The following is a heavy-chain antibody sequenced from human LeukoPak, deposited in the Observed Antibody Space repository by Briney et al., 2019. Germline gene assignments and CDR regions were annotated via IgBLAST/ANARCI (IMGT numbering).Heavy chain of an antibody. CDR3: ARGPHKFDY. CDR1: GGSISSYY. Sequence: ASETLSLTCTVSGGSISSYYWSWIRQPPGKGLEWIGYIYYSGSTNYNPSLKSRVTISVDTSKYQFSLKLSAVTAADTAVYYCARGPHKFDYWGQGSRVSVSS. CDR2: IYYSGST. V-gene: IGHV4-59*01. J-gene: IGHJ4*02.